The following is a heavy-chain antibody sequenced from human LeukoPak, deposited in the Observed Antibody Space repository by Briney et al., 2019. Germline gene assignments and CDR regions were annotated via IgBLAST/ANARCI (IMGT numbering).Heavy chain of an antibody. J-gene: IGHJ5*02. CDR3: AKDLRRITMVRGVIPWFDP. D-gene: IGHD3-10*01. Sequence: GGSLRLSCAASGFTVSSNYMSWVRQAPGKGLEWVSVIYSGGSTYYADSVKGRFTISRDNSKNTLYLQMNSLRAEDTAVYYCAKDLRRITMVRGVIPWFDPWGQGTLVTVSS. CDR1: GFTVSSNY. V-gene: IGHV3-53*01. CDR2: IYSGGST.